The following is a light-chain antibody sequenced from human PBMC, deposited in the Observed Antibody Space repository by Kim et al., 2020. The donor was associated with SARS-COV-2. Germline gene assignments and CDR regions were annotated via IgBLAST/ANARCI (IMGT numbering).Light chain of an antibody. Sequence: GRSSTLACTGSGCDVGGYSHVSWHQQYPGKAPKIMIYDVTKRPSGVSNRFSGSKSGNTASLTISGLQAEDEADYYCSSYTSTNTLVFGGGTKLTVL. CDR1: GCDVGGYSH. V-gene: IGLV2-14*04. J-gene: IGLJ2*01. CDR2: DVT. CDR3: SSYTSTNTLV.